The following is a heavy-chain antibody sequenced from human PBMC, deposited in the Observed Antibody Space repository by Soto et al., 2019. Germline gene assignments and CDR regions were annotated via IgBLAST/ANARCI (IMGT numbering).Heavy chain of an antibody. Sequence: GESLKISCAASGFTFSNAWMSWVRQAPGKGLEWVGRIKSKTDGGTTDYAAPVKGRFTISRDDSKNTLYLQMNSLKTEDTAVYYCTTDWRVGVLWFGDLDAFDIWGQGTMVTVSS. CDR2: IKSKTDGGTT. CDR1: GFTFSNAW. V-gene: IGHV3-15*01. D-gene: IGHD3-10*01. CDR3: TTDWRVGVLWFGDLDAFDI. J-gene: IGHJ3*02.